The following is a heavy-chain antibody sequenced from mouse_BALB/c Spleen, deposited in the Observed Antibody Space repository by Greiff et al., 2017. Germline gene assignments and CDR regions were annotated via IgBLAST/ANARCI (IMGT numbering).Heavy chain of an antibody. V-gene: IGHV1-54*03. CDR3: ARSGETGYYYAMDD. CDR1: GYAFTNYL. D-gene: IGHD4-1*01. J-gene: IGHJ4*01. Sequence: VQLQQSGAELVRPGTSVKVSCKASGYAFTNYLIEWVKQRPGQGLEWIGVINTGSGGTNYNEKFKGKATLTADKSSSTAYMQLSSLTSDDSAVYFCARSGETGYYYAMDDWGQGTSVTVSS. CDR2: INTGSGGT.